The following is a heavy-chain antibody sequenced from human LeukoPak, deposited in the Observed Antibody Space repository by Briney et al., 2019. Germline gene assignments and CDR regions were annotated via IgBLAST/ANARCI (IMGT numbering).Heavy chain of an antibody. CDR1: GFTFSSYA. CDR2: ISGSGGST. J-gene: IGHJ4*02. D-gene: IGHD6-13*01. Sequence: GGSLRLSCAASGFTFSSYAMSWVRQAPGEGLEWVSAISGSGGSTYYADSVKGRFTISRDNSKNTLYLQMNSLRAEDTAVYYCAKVRYSSSWYEGSFDYWGQGTLVTVSS. CDR3: AKVRYSSSWYEGSFDY. V-gene: IGHV3-23*01.